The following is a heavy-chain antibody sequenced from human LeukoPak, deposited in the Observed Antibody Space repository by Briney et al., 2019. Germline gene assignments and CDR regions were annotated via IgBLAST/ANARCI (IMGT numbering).Heavy chain of an antibody. D-gene: IGHD2-2*01. CDR2: ISYSGST. V-gene: IGHV4-39*01. J-gene: IGHJ6*02. CDR3: VRIYCTSTSCYGDSYYGMDV. CDR1: GDSISSSRHS. Sequence: SETLSLTCTVSGDSISSSRHSWGWIRQPPGKGLEWVGSISYSGSTYYNPSLKTRVTMSVDTSENQFSLKLSSVTAADSTVYYCVRIYCTSTSCYGDSYYGMDVWGQGTTVTVSS.